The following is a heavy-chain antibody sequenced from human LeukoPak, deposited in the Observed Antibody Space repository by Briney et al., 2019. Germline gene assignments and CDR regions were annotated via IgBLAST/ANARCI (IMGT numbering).Heavy chain of an antibody. D-gene: IGHD5-18*01. Sequence: SETLSLTCTVSGGSLSSSSYYWGWIRQPPGKGLEWIGRIYYSGSTYYNPSLKSRVTISVDTSKNQFSLKLSSVTAADTAVYYCASTGYSYAVNEIHAFDIWGQGTMVTVSS. V-gene: IGHV4-39*01. CDR3: ASTGYSYAVNEIHAFDI. CDR2: IYYSGST. J-gene: IGHJ3*02. CDR1: GGSLSSSSYY.